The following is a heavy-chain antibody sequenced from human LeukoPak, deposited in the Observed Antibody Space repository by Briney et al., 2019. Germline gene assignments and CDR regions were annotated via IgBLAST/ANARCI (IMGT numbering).Heavy chain of an antibody. CDR3: ARENGYSYGYLPFDY. CDR1: GYTFTSYD. J-gene: IGHJ4*02. Sequence: GASVKVSCKASGYTFTSYDINWVRQATGQGLEWMGWMNPNSGNTGYAQKFQGRVTMTTDTSTSTAYMELRSLRSDDTAVYYCARENGYSYGYLPFDYWGQGTLVTVSS. D-gene: IGHD5-18*01. CDR2: MNPNSGNT. V-gene: IGHV1-8*01.